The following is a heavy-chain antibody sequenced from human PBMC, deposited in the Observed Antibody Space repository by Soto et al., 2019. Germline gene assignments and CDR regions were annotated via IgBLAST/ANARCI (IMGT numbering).Heavy chain of an antibody. Sequence: QVQLQQWGAGLLKPSETLSLTCAVYGGSFSGYYWSWIRQPPGKGLEWIGEINHSGSTNYNPSLKSRVTISVDTPKNQFSLKLSSVTAADTAVYYCARLLNREWLFYYGMDVWGQGTTVTVSS. D-gene: IGHD3-3*01. CDR2: INHSGST. CDR3: ARLLNREWLFYYGMDV. V-gene: IGHV4-34*01. J-gene: IGHJ6*02. CDR1: GGSFSGYY.